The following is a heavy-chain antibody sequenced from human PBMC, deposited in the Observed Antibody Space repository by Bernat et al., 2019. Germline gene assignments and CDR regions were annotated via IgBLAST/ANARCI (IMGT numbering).Heavy chain of an antibody. V-gene: IGHV1-18*04. D-gene: IGHD5-18*01. J-gene: IGHJ5*02. Sequence: QVQLVQSGAEVKKPGASVKVSCKASGYTFTSYGISWVRLAPGQGLEWMGWISAYNGNTNYAQKLQGRVTMTTDTSTSTAYMELRSLRSDDTAVYYCARHWGIQLWLGSSWFDPWGQGTLVTVSS. CDR3: ARHWGIQLWLGSSWFDP. CDR1: GYTFTSYG. CDR2: ISAYNGNT.